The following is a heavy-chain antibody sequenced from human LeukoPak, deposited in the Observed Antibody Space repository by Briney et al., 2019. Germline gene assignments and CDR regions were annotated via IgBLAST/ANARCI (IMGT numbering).Heavy chain of an antibody. V-gene: IGHV1-18*01. CDR1: GYTFTSYG. J-gene: IGHJ4*02. D-gene: IGHD6-13*01. CDR3: ARVLGGEAGTITPIDY. CDR2: ISAYNGNT. Sequence: ASVKVSCKASGYTFTSYGISWVRQAPGQGLEWRGWISAYNGNTNYAQKLQGRVTMTTDTSTSTAYMELRSLRSDDTAVYYCARVLGGEAGTITPIDYWGQGTLVTVSS.